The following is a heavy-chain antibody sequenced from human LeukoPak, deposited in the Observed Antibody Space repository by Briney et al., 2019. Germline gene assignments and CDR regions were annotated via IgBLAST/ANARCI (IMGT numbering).Heavy chain of an antibody. Sequence: GGSLRLSCAASGFTFSSYSMNWVRQAPGKGLEWVSYISSSGSTIYYADSVKGRFTISRDNAKNSLYLQMNSLRAEDTAVYYCARGGPADYGDYVGWFDPWGQGTLVTVSS. J-gene: IGHJ5*02. CDR2: ISSSGSTI. V-gene: IGHV3-48*04. D-gene: IGHD4-17*01. CDR1: GFTFSSYS. CDR3: ARGGPADYGDYVGWFDP.